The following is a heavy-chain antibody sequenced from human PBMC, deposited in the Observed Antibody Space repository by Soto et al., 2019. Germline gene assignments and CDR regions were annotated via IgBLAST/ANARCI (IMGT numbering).Heavy chain of an antibody. V-gene: IGHV3-53*04. Sequence: EVQLVESGSGLVQPGVSLRLSCAASGFNVSSNYMSWVRQAPGKGLEWVSVMYSGGSTDYADSVKGRFTTSRHNSKNTLDLKMNSVRGEDMAVYYCAGGHDYGEHSTRRIAEYFQNWGQGTLVTVSS. CDR3: AGGHDYGEHSTRRIAEYFQN. J-gene: IGHJ1*01. CDR2: MYSGGST. CDR1: GFNVSSNY. D-gene: IGHD4-17*01.